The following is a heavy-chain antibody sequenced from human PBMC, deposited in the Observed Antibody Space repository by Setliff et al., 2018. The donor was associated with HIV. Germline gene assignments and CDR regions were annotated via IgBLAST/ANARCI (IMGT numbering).Heavy chain of an antibody. Sequence: SETLSLTCTVSGVSISAYYWNWIRQSPGKGLEWIGYISYSGSTNYNPSLESRVAMSVDTSKQQFSLEVSSVTAADTAVYYCARQSIAVAMTRNWFDPWGQGTLVTVSS. CDR1: GVSISAYY. D-gene: IGHD6-19*01. CDR2: ISYSGST. CDR3: ARQSIAVAMTRNWFDP. V-gene: IGHV4-59*01. J-gene: IGHJ5*02.